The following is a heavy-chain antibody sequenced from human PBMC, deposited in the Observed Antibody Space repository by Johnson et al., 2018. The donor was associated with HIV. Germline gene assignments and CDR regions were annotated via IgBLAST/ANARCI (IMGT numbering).Heavy chain of an antibody. V-gene: IGHV3-11*04. CDR2: ISSSGST. Sequence: QVQLVESGGGLVKPGGSLRLSCAASGFTFSDYYMSWIRQAPGKGLEWVSYISSSGSTYYADSVRGRFTISRDNSKNTLYLQMNSLRAEDTAVYYCARGAALPAAFDSWGQGTMVTVSS. CDR1: GFTFSDYY. J-gene: IGHJ3*02. D-gene: IGHD2-15*01. CDR3: ARGAALPAAFDS.